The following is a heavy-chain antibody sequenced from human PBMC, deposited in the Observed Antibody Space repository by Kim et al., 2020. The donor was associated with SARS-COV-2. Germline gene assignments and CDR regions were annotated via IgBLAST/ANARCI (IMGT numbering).Heavy chain of an antibody. CDR3: TTYHY. Sequence: VIWGDGDETYYADSVRGRFTISRDDPRNTLYLQMNNLRGEDTGLYYCTTYHYWGQGTLVTVSS. V-gene: IGHV3-33*01. J-gene: IGHJ4*02. CDR2: IWGDGDET.